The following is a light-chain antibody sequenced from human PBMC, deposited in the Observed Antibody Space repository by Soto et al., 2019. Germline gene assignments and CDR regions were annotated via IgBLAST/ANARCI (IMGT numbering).Light chain of an antibody. CDR3: QQYDDWPRT. CDR1: QSVATN. CDR2: GVS. J-gene: IGKJ1*01. V-gene: IGKV3-15*01. Sequence: EIILTQSPDTLSLSPGERATLSCRATQSVATNLAWYQQKPGQAPRLLMYGVSTRAPDIPDRFSGSGSGTEFTLTIYSLQSEDLAVYYCQQYDDWPRTFGQGTKVDI.